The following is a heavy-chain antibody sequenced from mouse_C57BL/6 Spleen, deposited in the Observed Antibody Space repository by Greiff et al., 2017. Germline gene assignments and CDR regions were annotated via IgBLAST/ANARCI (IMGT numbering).Heavy chain of an antibody. D-gene: IGHD2-5*01. Sequence: EVQLVESGGGLVKPGGSLKLSCAASGFTFSSYAMSWVRQTPEKRLEWVATISDGGSYTYYPDNVKGRFTISRDNAKNNLYLQMSHLKSEDTAMYYCARAYYSNYGAMDYWGQGTSVTVSS. CDR1: GFTFSSYA. V-gene: IGHV5-4*01. CDR2: ISDGGSYT. J-gene: IGHJ4*01. CDR3: ARAYYSNYGAMDY.